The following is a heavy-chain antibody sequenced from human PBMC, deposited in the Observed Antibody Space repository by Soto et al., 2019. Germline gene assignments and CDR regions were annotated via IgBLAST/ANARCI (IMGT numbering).Heavy chain of an antibody. CDR3: ARHKTTMLTVVSAFDP. J-gene: IGHJ5*02. CDR2: IFYSGST. CDR1: GDSITRSNFY. V-gene: IGHV4-39*02. D-gene: IGHD3-22*01. Sequence: SETLSLTCTVSGDSITRSNFYWGWIRQPPGKGLEWLGSIFYSGSTFYNPALKSRVTFSVDTSKNHFSLKLSSVTAADTAVYYCARHKTTMLTVVSAFDPWGQGTRVTV.